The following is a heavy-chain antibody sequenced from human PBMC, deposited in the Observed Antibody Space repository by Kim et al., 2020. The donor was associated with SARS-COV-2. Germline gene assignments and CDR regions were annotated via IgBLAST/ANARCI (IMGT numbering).Heavy chain of an antibody. Sequence: GGSLRLSCAASGFTFSSYEMNWVRQAPGKGLEWVSYISSSGSTIYYADSVKGRFTISRDNAKNSLYLQMNSLRAEDTAVYYCARILRGERLGDSSWGFDYWGQGTLVTVSS. CDR3: ARILRGERLGDSSWGFDY. V-gene: IGHV3-48*03. J-gene: IGHJ4*02. CDR1: GFTFSSYE. CDR2: ISSSGSTI. D-gene: IGHD3-16*01.